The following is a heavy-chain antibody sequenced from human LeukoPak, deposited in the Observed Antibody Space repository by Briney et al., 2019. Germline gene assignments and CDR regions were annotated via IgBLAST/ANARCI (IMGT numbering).Heavy chain of an antibody. D-gene: IGHD6-19*01. CDR2: ISGSGGST. V-gene: IGHV3-23*01. CDR3: AKDWSAVAGPIDY. J-gene: IGHJ4*02. CDR1: GGSISSSSYY. Sequence: ETLSLTCTVSGGSISSSSYYWGWIRQPPGKGLEWVSAISGSGGSTYYADSVKGRLTISRDNSKNTLYPQMNSLRAEDTAVYYCAKDWSAVAGPIDYWGQGTLVTVSS.